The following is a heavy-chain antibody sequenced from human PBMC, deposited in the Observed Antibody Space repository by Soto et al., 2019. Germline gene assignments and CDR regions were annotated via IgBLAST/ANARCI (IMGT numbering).Heavy chain of an antibody. Sequence: SVKVSWKASGGSFSIYAISWVRQAPGQGLEWMGGIIPIFGTANYAQKFQGRVTITADESTSTAYMELSSLRSEDTAVYYCARKGYSSSWSYYYYYYGMDVWGQGTTVTVSS. CDR2: IIPIFGTA. V-gene: IGHV1-69*13. CDR3: ARKGYSSSWSYYYYYYGMDV. CDR1: GGSFSIYA. D-gene: IGHD6-13*01. J-gene: IGHJ6*02.